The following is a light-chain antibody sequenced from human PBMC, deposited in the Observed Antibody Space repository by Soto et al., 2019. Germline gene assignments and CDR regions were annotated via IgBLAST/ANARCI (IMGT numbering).Light chain of an antibody. V-gene: IGLV4-69*01. J-gene: IGLJ3*02. CDR2: LNSDGSH. CDR1: SGHSSYA. CDR3: QTWGTGPWV. Sequence: QLVLTQSPSASASLGASVKLTCTLSSGHSSYAIAWHQLQPEKGPRYLMKLNSDGSHSKGDGIPDRFSGSSSGAERYLTISSRQSEDEADYYCQTWGTGPWVFGGGTQLTVL.